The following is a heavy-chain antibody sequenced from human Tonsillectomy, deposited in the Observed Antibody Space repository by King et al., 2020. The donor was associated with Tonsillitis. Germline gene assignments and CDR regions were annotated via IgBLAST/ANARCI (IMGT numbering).Heavy chain of an antibody. CDR1: GFTFRIYA. CDR2: ISYDGSNK. J-gene: IGHJ5*02. D-gene: IGHD3-3*01. Sequence: VQLVESGGGVVQPGRSLRLSCAASGFTFRIYARHWGRQVPGTGLEWVAVISYDGSNKYYADLVKGRFPISRDNSKNTLYLQMNSLRAEDTAVYYCARESIPPHNYDFWSGYFRRWNNWFDPWGQGTLVTVSS. CDR3: ARESIPPHNYDFWSGYFRRWNNWFDP. V-gene: IGHV3-30-3*01.